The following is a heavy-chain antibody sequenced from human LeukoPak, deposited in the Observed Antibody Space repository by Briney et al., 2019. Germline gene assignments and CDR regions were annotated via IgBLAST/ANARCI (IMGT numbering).Heavy chain of an antibody. D-gene: IGHD2-8*02. CDR1: SGSISNYY. Sequence: SETLSLTCIVSSGSISNYYWSWFRQPPGKGLEWIGYTFFSGDAKHNPSLQSRATISIDTSNKFSLKLASVTAADTAVYFCARKQAISGGFDSWGQGTPVTVSS. CDR2: TFFSGDA. J-gene: IGHJ4*02. V-gene: IGHV4-59*01. CDR3: ARKQAISGGFDS.